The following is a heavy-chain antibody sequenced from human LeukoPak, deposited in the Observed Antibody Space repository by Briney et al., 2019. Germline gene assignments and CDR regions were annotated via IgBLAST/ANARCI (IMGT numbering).Heavy chain of an antibody. CDR3: ARGTNSSSWYVDY. V-gene: IGHV3-21*01. CDR2: ITTISTYT. J-gene: IGHJ4*02. D-gene: IGHD6-13*01. Sequence: GGSLRLSCAASAFSFSSYNMNWVRQAPGKGLEWVSSITTISTYTFYTDSMKGRFTISRDNVKKSLYLQMNSLRAEDTAVYYCARGTNSSSWYVDYWGQGTLVTVSS. CDR1: AFSFSSYN.